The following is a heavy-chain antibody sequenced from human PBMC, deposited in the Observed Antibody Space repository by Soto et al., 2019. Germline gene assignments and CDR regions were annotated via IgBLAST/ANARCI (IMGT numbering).Heavy chain of an antibody. CDR3: AKVRSSYCYSTSCYIFDD. Sequence: GGSLRLSCAASGFTFSSYAMSWVRQAPGKGLEWVSGIGVSGGSSYYADSVKGRFTISRDNSKNTLYLQMNSLRAEDTAVYYCAKVRSSYCYSTSCYIFDDWGQGTLVTVSS. V-gene: IGHV3-23*01. D-gene: IGHD2-2*02. CDR2: IGVSGGSS. CDR1: GFTFSSYA. J-gene: IGHJ4*02.